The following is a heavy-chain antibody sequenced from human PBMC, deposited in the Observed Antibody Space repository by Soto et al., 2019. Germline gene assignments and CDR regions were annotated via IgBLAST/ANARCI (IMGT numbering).Heavy chain of an antibody. Sequence: ASVKVSCKASGYTFTGYYMHWVRQAPGQGLEWMGWINPNSGGTNYAQKFQGWVTMTRDTSISTAYMELSRLRSDDTAMYYCARGSSWTKVGTPNGMDVWGQGTTVTVSS. J-gene: IGHJ6*02. CDR3: ARGSSWTKVGTPNGMDV. CDR2: INPNSGGT. D-gene: IGHD6-13*01. V-gene: IGHV1-2*04. CDR1: GYTFTGYY.